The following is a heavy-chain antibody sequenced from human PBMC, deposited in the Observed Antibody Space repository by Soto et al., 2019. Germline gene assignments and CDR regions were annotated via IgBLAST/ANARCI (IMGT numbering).Heavy chain of an antibody. D-gene: IGHD5-12*01. V-gene: IGHV3-30*18. CDR1: GFTFSCYC. CDR2: ISYDRSNK. Sequence: GGALRLSCAASGFTFSCYCMHWVRQAPGKGLEWVAVISYDRSNKYYADSVKGRFTISRDNSKNTLYLQMNSLRAEDTAVYYCAKDSGYGFDYWGQGTLVTVSS. J-gene: IGHJ4*02. CDR3: AKDSGYGFDY.